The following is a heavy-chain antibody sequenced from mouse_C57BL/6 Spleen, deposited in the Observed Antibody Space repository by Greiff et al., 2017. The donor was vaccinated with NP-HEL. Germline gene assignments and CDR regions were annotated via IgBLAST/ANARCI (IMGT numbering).Heavy chain of an antibody. D-gene: IGHD1-1*01. V-gene: IGHV1-15*01. CDR3: TRDYYYGSSDGAMDY. CDR1: GYTFTDYE. Sequence: VQLVESGAELVRPGASVTLSCKASGYTFTDYEMHWVKQTPVHGLEWIGSFDPETGGTAYNQKFKGKAILTADKSSSPAYMELRSLTAEDSAVYYGTRDYYYGSSDGAMDYWGQGTSVTVSS. CDR2: FDPETGGT. J-gene: IGHJ4*01.